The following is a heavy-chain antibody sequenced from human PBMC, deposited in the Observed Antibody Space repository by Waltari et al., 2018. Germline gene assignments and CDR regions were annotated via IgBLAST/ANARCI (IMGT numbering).Heavy chain of an antibody. V-gene: IGHV3-30-3*01. CDR2: ISYDGSNK. Sequence: QVQLVESGGGVVQPGRSLRLSCAASGFTFSSYAMHWVRQAPGKGLEWVAVISYDGSNKYYADPVKGRFTISRDNSKNTLYLQMNSLRAEDTAVYYCARDSDRYCSGGSCYSAFFGYWGQGTLVTVSS. CDR1: GFTFSSYA. D-gene: IGHD2-15*01. J-gene: IGHJ4*02. CDR3: ARDSDRYCSGGSCYSAFFGY.